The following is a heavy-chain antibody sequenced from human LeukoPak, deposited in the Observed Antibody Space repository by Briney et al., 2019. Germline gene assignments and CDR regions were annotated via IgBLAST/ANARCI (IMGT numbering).Heavy chain of an antibody. Sequence: PGGSLRLSCAASGFTFSNHAMSWVRQAPGKGLEWVSGISSSGSSTFFADHVKGRFTISRDNAKNSLYLQINTLQAEDTAVYYRARRSPGSSSLFFYYMDVWGKGTTVTVSS. D-gene: IGHD1-26*01. J-gene: IGHJ6*03. CDR3: ARRSPGSSSLFFYYMDV. CDR2: ISSSGSST. CDR1: GFTFSNHA. V-gene: IGHV3-23*01.